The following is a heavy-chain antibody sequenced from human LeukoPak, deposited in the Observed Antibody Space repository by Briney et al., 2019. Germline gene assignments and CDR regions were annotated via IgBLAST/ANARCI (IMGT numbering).Heavy chain of an antibody. Sequence: GGSLRLSCAASGFTFYSYWMSWVRQAPGKGLEGVANIKQDGREKHYMDSVRGRFAISRDNDKNSLYLQMNSLRAEDTAVYYCARDAYDTAMVFFDYWGQGTLVNVSS. V-gene: IGHV3-7*01. D-gene: IGHD5-18*01. CDR2: IKQDGREK. CDR1: GFTFYSYW. J-gene: IGHJ4*02. CDR3: ARDAYDTAMVFFDY.